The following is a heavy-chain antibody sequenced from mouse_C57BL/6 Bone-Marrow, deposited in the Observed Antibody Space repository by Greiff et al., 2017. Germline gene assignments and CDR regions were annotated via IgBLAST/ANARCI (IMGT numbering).Heavy chain of an antibody. CDR3: ARLLRVGVDY. V-gene: IGHV1-54*01. CDR1: GYAFTNYL. Sequence: QVQLQQSGAELVRPGTSVKVSCKASGYAFTNYLIEWVKQRPGQGLEWIGVINPGSGGTNYNEKFKGKATLTADKSSSTAYMQLSSLTSEDSAVYFCARLLRVGVDYWGQGTTLTVSS. CDR2: INPGSGGT. J-gene: IGHJ2*01. D-gene: IGHD1-1*01.